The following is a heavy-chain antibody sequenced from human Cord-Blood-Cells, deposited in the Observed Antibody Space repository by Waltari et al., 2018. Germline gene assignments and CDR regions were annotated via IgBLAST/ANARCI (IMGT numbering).Heavy chain of an antibody. V-gene: IGHV4-39*01. CDR2: IYYSRST. CDR3: ARGLPSFDY. J-gene: IGHJ4*02. Sequence: QLQLQESGPGLVKPSETLSLTCTVSGGSLSSSRYYRGWIRRPPGKGLEWIGSIYYSRSTYYNPSLKSRVTISVDTSKNQFSLKLSSVTAADTAVYYCARGLPSFDYWGQGTLVTVSS. CDR1: GGSLSSSRYY.